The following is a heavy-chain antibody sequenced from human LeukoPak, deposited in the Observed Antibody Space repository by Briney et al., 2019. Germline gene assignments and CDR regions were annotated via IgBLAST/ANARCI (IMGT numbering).Heavy chain of an antibody. V-gene: IGHV3-7*03. CDR3: ARGAGYSFGF. J-gene: IGHJ4*02. Sequence: GGSLRLSCAASGFTFRHYYMNWVRLAPGKGLAWVANIREDGSDDTYEASVKGRFTISRDNARNSLFLQMNSLRAEDTAVYYCARGAGYSFGFWGQGTPVTVS. CDR2: IREDGSDD. CDR1: GFTFRHYY.